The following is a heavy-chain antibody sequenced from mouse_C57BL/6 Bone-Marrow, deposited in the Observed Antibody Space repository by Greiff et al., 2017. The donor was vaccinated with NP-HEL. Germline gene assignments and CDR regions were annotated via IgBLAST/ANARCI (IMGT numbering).Heavy chain of an antibody. V-gene: IGHV1-9*01. CDR1: GYTFTGYW. J-gene: IGHJ1*03. Sequence: QVQLQQSGAELMKPGASVKLSCKATGYTFTGYWIEWVKQRPGHGLEWIGEILPGSGSTNYNEKFKGKATLTADTSSNTAYMHLSSLTTEDSAIYYCARTGWYVDVWGTGTTVTVSS. CDR3: ARTGWYVDV. CDR2: ILPGSGST.